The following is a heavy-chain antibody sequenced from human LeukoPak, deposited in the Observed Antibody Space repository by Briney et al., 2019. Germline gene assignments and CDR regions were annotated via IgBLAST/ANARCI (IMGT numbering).Heavy chain of an antibody. CDR3: ARGRRRITMIVVAKASWFDP. CDR2: INHSGST. D-gene: IGHD3-22*01. V-gene: IGHV4-34*01. CDR1: GGSFSGYY. J-gene: IGHJ5*02. Sequence: SETLSLTCAVYGGSFSGYYWSWIRQPPGKGLEWIGEINHSGSTNYNPSLKSRVTISVDTSKNQFSLKLSSVTAADTAVYYCARGRRRITMIVVAKASWFDPWGQGTLVTVSS.